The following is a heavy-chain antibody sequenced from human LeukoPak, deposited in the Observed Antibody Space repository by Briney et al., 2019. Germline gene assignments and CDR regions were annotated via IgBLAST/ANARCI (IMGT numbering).Heavy chain of an antibody. D-gene: IGHD3-22*01. Sequence: PGGSLRLSCAASGFTFSSCAMSWVRQALGRGLEWVSAISGSGGSTYYADSVKGRFTISRDNSKNTLYLQMNSLRAEDTAVYYCAKDAHYYDSSGYYYWGEGTLVTVSS. CDR2: ISGSGGST. V-gene: IGHV3-23*01. CDR1: GFTFSSCA. J-gene: IGHJ4*02. CDR3: AKDAHYYDSSGYYY.